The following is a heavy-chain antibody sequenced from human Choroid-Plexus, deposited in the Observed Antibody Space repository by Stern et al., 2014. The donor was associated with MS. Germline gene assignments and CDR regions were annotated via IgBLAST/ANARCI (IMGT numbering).Heavy chain of an antibody. CDR1: GYIFTGYY. CDR2: INPNTGGT. CDR3: ARDQRGITIFGVVTDYYYLGMDV. Sequence: VQLVESGAEVKKPGASVKVSCKTSGYIFTGYYIHWVRQAPGQGLEWMAWINPNTGGTKYAQKFQGRVTMSRGAGISTAYVELSSLTSDDTAVYYCARDQRGITIFGVVTDYYYLGMDVWGQGTTVTVSS. J-gene: IGHJ6*02. D-gene: IGHD3-3*01. V-gene: IGHV1-2*02.